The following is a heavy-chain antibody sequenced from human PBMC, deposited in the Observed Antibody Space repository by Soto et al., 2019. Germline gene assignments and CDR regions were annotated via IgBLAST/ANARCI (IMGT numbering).Heavy chain of an antibody. Sequence: GASVKVSFKASGYTFTYNFMHWVRQAPGQGLEWMGIINPSGGTTRAAQKFQDRVTMTRDTSTSTVYMELSSLRSEDTAVYYCARGPHIAVDHYKKYYLDYWGQGTLVTVSS. V-gene: IGHV1-46*01. J-gene: IGHJ4*02. CDR3: ARGPHIAVDHYKKYYLDY. CDR2: INPSGGTT. CDR1: GYTFTYNF. D-gene: IGHD2-15*01.